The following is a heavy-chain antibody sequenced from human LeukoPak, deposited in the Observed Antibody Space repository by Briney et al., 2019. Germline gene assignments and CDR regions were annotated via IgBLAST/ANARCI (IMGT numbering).Heavy chain of an antibody. Sequence: ASVKVSCKASGYTFTSYGISWVRQAPGRGLEWMGWISAYNVNTNDAQKLQGRVTMTTDTSTSTAYMELRSLRSDDTAVYYCARALLWFGEPSHIDYWGQGTLVTAPS. CDR1: GYTFTSYG. D-gene: IGHD3-10*01. CDR2: ISAYNVNT. CDR3: ARALLWFGEPSHIDY. V-gene: IGHV1-18*01. J-gene: IGHJ4*02.